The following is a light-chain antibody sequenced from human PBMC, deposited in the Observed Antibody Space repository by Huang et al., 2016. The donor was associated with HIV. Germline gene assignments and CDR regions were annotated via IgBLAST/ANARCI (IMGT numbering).Light chain of an antibody. V-gene: IGKV1-NL1*01. J-gene: IGKJ1*01. Sequence: DIQMTQSPSSLSASVGDRVTMTCRASQGISNSLAWYQQKPGKAPKLLLYAASRLESGVPSRFSGSGSGTDYTLTIITLQPEDFATYYCQQYYSTPTFGQGTKVAVK. CDR2: AAS. CDR3: QQYYSTPT. CDR1: QGISNS.